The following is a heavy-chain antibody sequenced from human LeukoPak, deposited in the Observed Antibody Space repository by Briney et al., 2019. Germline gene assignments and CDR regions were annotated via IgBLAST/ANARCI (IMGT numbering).Heavy chain of an antibody. V-gene: IGHV1-69-2*01. CDR3: ATGVADDFWSGYYTIDP. Sequence: ASVKVSCKVSGYTFTDYYMHWLPQAPGKGLEWMGLVDPEDGETMYAEKFQGRVTITADTSTDTAYMELSSLRSEDTAVYYCATGVADDFWSGYYTIDPWGQGTLVTVSS. D-gene: IGHD3-3*01. J-gene: IGHJ5*02. CDR2: VDPEDGET. CDR1: GYTFTDYY.